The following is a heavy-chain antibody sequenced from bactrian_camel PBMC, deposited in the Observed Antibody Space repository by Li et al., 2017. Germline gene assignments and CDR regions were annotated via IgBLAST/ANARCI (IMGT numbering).Heavy chain of an antibody. V-gene: IGHV3S53*01. D-gene: IGHD3*01. J-gene: IGHJ4*01. CDR3: VAKWAGYGCMTASFNDDIAS. CDR2: ISTDSNP. CDR1: GYGFSDLC. Sequence: VQLVESGGGTVQTGGSLTLSCVVSGYGFSDLCLAWFRQAPGKEREGVASISTDSNPTYADSVKGRFTISRDNVKNTIHLQMDNLKAEDTAMYTCVAKWAGYGCMTASFNDDIASRGQGTQVTVS.